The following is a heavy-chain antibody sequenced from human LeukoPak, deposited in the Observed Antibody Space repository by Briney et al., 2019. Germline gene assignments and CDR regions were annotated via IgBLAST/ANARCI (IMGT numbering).Heavy chain of an antibody. CDR1: GYTFTSYG. Sequence: ASVKVSCKASGYTFTSYGISWVRQAPGQGLEWMGWISAYNGNTSYAQNFQGRVTMTTDTSTSTVYMELRSLRSDDTAVYYCARGDLRWLQYRLDYWGQGTLVTVSS. CDR2: ISAYNGNT. V-gene: IGHV1-18*01. CDR3: ARGDLRWLQYRLDY. D-gene: IGHD5-24*01. J-gene: IGHJ4*02.